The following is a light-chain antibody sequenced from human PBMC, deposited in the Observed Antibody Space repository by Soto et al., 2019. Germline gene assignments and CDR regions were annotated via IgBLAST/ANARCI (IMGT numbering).Light chain of an antibody. V-gene: IGLV2-8*01. CDR2: EVV. CDR3: KSYAGSNTDV. CDR1: KSDIGVYDF. Sequence: QSALTQPPSASGSPGQSVTISCTGTKSDIGVYDFVSWYQHHPGKAPRLIIYEVVQRPSGVPDRFSGSNSGNTASLTVSGLQAADEADYFCKSYAGSNTDVVGSGTKLTVL. J-gene: IGLJ1*01.